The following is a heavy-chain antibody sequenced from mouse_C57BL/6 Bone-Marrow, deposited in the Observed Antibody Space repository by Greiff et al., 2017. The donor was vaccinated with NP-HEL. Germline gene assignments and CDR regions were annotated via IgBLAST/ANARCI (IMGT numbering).Heavy chain of an antibody. D-gene: IGHD1-1*01. J-gene: IGHJ4*01. Sequence: VKLVESGPGLVQPSQSLSITCTVSGFSLTSYGVHWVRQSPGKGLEWLGVIWSGGSTDYNAAFISRLSVSKDNSKSQVFFKMNRLQADDTAIYYCARRNYYGSSYNYYAMDYWGQGTSVTVSS. CDR2: IWSGGST. V-gene: IGHV2-2*01. CDR1: GFSLTSYG. CDR3: ARRNYYGSSYNYYAMDY.